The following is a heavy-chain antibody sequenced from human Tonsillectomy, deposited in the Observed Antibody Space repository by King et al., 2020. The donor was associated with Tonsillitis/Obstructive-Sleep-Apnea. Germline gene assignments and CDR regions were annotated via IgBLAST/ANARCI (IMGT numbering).Heavy chain of an antibody. J-gene: IGHJ4*02. D-gene: IGHD3-16*01. V-gene: IGHV3-33*01. CDR3: ARGGYDYVWGNLDY. CDR2: IRYDGTNK. Sequence: VQLVESGGGVVQPGRSLRLSCAASGFTFSNYGIHWVRQAPGKGLEWVSLIRYDGTNKYYADSVKGRFTISRDNSKNTLYLQMNSLRAEDTAVYYCARGGYDYVWGNLDYWGQGTLVTVSS. CDR1: GFTFSNYG.